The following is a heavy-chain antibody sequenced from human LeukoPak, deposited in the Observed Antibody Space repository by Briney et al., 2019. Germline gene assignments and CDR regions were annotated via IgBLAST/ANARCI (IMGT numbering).Heavy chain of an antibody. Sequence: ESGPTRVKPTQTLTLTCTLSGLPLSTSGVGVAWIRQRPGKALEWLALIYWNDEKRYSPSLKGGLTITKDTSKIQVVLAMTNVDPVDTATYYCAHTQYYYDSGGVDDGFDMWGKGTMVTVSS. CDR3: AHTQYYYDSGGVDDGFDM. CDR2: IYWNDEK. D-gene: IGHD3-22*01. V-gene: IGHV2-5*01. CDR1: GLPLSTSGVG. J-gene: IGHJ3*02.